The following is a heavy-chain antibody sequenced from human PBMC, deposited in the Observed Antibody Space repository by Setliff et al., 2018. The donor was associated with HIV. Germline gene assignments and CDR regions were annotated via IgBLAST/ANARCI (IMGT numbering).Heavy chain of an antibody. J-gene: IGHJ5*02. CDR1: GFTFSNAW. CDR3: ARGESYEPDWFDP. CDR2: IKSKTDGGTT. V-gene: IGHV3-15*01. D-gene: IGHD3-10*01. Sequence: GGSLRLSCAASGFTFSNAWMSWVRQAPGKGLEWVGRIKSKTDGGTTDYAAPVKGRFTISRDDSKNTLYLQMNSLRAEDTAVYYCARGESYEPDWFDPWGQGTLVTVSS.